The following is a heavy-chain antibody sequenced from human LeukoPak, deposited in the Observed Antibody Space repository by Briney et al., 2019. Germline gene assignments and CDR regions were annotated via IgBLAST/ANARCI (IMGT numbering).Heavy chain of an antibody. CDR3: ARDPADGDYVDY. J-gene: IGHJ4*02. V-gene: IGHV3-21*01. CDR1: GFTVSSNY. CDR2: ISSSSSYI. D-gene: IGHD4-17*01. Sequence: GGSLRLSCAASGFTVSSNYMSWVRQAPGKGLEWVSSISSSSSYIYYADSVKGRFTISRDNAKNSLYLQMNSLRAEDTAVYYCARDPADGDYVDYWGQGTLVTVSS.